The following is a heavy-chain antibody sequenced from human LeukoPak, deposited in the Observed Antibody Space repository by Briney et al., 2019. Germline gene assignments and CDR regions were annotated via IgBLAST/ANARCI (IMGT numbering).Heavy chain of an antibody. J-gene: IGHJ4*02. CDR1: GFTFSSYT. CDR3: AKGYTSGWPYYFDY. D-gene: IGHD6-19*01. V-gene: IGHV3-48*01. CDR2: ISGTGGTK. Sequence: PGGSLRLSCAASGFTFSSYTMNWVRQAPGKGLEWVSCISGTGGTKYYADSVKGRFTISRDNAKNSLYLQMNSLRAEDTAVYHCAKGYTSGWPYYFDYWGQGTLVTVSS.